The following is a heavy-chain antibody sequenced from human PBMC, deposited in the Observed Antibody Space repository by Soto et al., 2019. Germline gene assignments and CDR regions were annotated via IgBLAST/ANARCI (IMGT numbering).Heavy chain of an antibody. Sequence: QLQLQESGSGLVKPSQTLSLTCAVSGGSISSGGYSWSWIRQPPGKGLEWIGYIYHSGSTYYNPSPNSRVTISVDRSKNPFSLKLSSVTAAYTAVYYSARVTGPYCGADFYPPTPNLFAPWGQGTLVTVSS. V-gene: IGHV4-30-2*01. D-gene: IGHD2-21*02. CDR2: IYHSGST. CDR1: GGSISSGGYS. J-gene: IGHJ5*02. CDR3: ARVTGPYCGADFYPPTPNLFAP.